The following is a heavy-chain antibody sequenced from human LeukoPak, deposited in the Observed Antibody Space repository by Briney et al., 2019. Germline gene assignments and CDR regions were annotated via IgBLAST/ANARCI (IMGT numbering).Heavy chain of an antibody. Sequence: TGGSLRLSCAASGFTVSSNYMSWVRQAPGKGLEWVSVIYSGGSTYYADSVKGRFTISRDNSKNTLYLQMNSLRAEDTAVYYCARVHLASAASFDYWGQGTLVTVSS. J-gene: IGHJ4*02. D-gene: IGHD6-13*01. CDR3: ARVHLASAASFDY. CDR2: IYSGGST. V-gene: IGHV3-53*01. CDR1: GFTVSSNY.